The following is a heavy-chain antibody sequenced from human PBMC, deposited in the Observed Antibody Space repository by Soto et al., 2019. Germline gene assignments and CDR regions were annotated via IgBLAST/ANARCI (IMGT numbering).Heavy chain of an antibody. CDR3: AKDLDYDYVWGSYRSDGFDP. V-gene: IGHV3-23*01. Sequence: PWGSLRLSCAASGFTFSSYAMSWVRQAPGKGLEWVSAISGSGGSTYYADSVKGRFTISRDNSKNTLYLQMNSLRAEDTAVYYCAKDLDYDYVWGSYRSDGFDPWGQGTLVTVSS. CDR1: GFTFSSYA. CDR2: ISGSGGST. J-gene: IGHJ5*02. D-gene: IGHD3-16*02.